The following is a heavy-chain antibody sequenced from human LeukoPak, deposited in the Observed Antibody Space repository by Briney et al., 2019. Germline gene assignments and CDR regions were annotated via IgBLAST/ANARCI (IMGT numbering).Heavy chain of an antibody. CDR3: ARDSIGISSVGTN. J-gene: IGHJ4*02. CDR2: IYYSGST. CDR1: GGSISSGDYY. D-gene: IGHD6-13*01. V-gene: IGHV4-30-4*08. Sequence: SQTLSLTCTVSGGSISSGDYYWSWIRQPPGKGLEWIGYIYYSGSTYYNPSLKSRVTISVDTSKNQFSLKLSSVTAADTAVYYCARDSIGISSVGTNWGQGTLVTVSS.